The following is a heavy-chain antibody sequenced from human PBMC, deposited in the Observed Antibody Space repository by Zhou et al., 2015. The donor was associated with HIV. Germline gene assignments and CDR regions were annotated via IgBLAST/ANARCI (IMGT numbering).Heavy chain of an antibody. J-gene: IGHJ4*02. CDR1: KFTFSVYY. V-gene: IGHV3-74*01. CDR2: IDGDGLDT. D-gene: IGHD1-26*01. CDR3: AKDTQTVSGNYFDY. Sequence: DVQLVESGGGLVHPGGSLRLSCETSKFTFSVYYMYWFRQIPEKGLSWVSRIDGDGLDTTYADSVRGRFTISRDNAKNSLYLQMNSLRPDDTALYYCAKDTQTVSGNYFDYVGPGTLVTVSS.